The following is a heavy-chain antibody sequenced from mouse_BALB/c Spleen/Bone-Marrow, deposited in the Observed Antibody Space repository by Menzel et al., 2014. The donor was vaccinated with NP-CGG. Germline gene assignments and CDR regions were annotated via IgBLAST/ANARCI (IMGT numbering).Heavy chain of an antibody. J-gene: IGHJ4*01. CDR1: GYAFTNYL. V-gene: IGHV1-54*03. Sequence: QVQLQQSGAELVRPGTSVKVSCKVSGYAFTNYLLEWVKQRPGQGLEWFVLINPGSGGTNYNEMFKGKATLTTNKSSSTANMQLSRLTSNNAAVYFCARSIAYYYGMDYWGQGTSVTVSS. CDR2: INPGSGGT. CDR3: ARSIAYYYGMDY. D-gene: IGHD2-10*02.